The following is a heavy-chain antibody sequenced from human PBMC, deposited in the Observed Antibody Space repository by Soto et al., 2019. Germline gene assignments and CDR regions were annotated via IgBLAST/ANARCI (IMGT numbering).Heavy chain of an antibody. Sequence: GGSLRLSCAAYGFNFNIYAMNWVRQAPGKGLEWVACIIGNSESTYYADSVKGRFTISRDNSNHILYLQLSSLRVEDTAIYYCAKDLRPDGRYDLDYWGQGTQVTVSS. V-gene: IGHV3-23*01. CDR3: AKDLRPDGRYDLDY. CDR1: GFNFNIYA. CDR2: IIGNSEST. D-gene: IGHD3-3*01. J-gene: IGHJ4*02.